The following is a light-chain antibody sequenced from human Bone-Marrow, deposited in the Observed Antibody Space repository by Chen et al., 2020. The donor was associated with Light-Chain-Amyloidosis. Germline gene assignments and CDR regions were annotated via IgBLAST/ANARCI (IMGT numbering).Light chain of an antibody. CDR1: NIGSTN. V-gene: IGLV3-21*02. CDR2: DDN. Sequence: SYVLTQPPSVSVAPGQTARITCGENNIGSTNVHWYQQRPGQAPVVVVYDDNDRPSGIPERFSGSNSGNTATLTISRVEAGDEADYYCQVWDNTREAVVFGGGTKLTVL. CDR3: QVWDNTREAVV. J-gene: IGLJ2*01.